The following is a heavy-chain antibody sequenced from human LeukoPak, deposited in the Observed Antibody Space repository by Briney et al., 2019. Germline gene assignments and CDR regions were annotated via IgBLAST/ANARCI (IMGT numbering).Heavy chain of an antibody. Sequence: SQTLSLTCTVSGGSISSGGYYWSWIRQHPGKGLEWIGYIYYSGSTNYNPSLKSRVTISVDTSKNQFSLKLSSVTAADAAIYYCAGAVSGRFDYWGQGTLVTVSS. CDR2: IYYSGST. J-gene: IGHJ4*02. D-gene: IGHD6-19*01. V-gene: IGHV4-31*03. CDR1: GGSISSGGYY. CDR3: AGAVSGRFDY.